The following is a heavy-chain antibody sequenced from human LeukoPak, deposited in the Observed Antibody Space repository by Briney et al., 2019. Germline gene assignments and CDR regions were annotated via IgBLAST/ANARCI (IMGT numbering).Heavy chain of an antibody. Sequence: SETLSLTCTVSGGSISSYYWSWIRQPAGKGLEWIGRISTSGNSNYNPSLNSRVTMLVDKSENQFSLNVSSVTAADTAVYYCAREGNSWGSTSRFYYYMDVWGKGTTVTISS. CDR1: GGSISSYY. V-gene: IGHV4-4*07. D-gene: IGHD7-27*01. J-gene: IGHJ6*03. CDR3: AREGNSWGSTSRFYYYMDV. CDR2: ISTSGNS.